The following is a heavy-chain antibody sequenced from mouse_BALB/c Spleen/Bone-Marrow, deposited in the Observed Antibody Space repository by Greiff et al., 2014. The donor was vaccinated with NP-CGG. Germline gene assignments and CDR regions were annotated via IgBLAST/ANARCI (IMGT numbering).Heavy chain of an antibody. CDR2: INSGGSYT. CDR1: GFTLSTYG. D-gene: IGHD2-14*01. V-gene: IGHV5-6*01. Sequence: EVQVVESGGDLVKPGGSLKLSCAASGFTLSTYGMSWVRQTPDKRLEWVATINSGGSYTYYPDSVKGRFTISRDNAKNTLYLQMSSLKSEDTAMYYCTRRGRYGERSDMDYWGQGTSVTVSS. CDR3: TRRGRYGERSDMDY. J-gene: IGHJ4*01.